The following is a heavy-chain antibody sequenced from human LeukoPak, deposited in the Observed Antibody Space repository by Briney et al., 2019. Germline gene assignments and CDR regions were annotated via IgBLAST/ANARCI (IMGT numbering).Heavy chain of an antibody. J-gene: IGHJ3*02. CDR1: GGSISSYY. CDR3: VRGNYDNRGYSNAFDI. Sequence: PSETLSLTCTVSGGSISSYYWSWIRQPAGKGLEWIGRIYTSGSTNSNPSLKSRVTISADTSKNRFSLKLSSVTAADTAIYYCVRGNYDNRGYSNAFDIWGQGTMVTVSS. D-gene: IGHD3-22*01. V-gene: IGHV4-4*07. CDR2: IYTSGST.